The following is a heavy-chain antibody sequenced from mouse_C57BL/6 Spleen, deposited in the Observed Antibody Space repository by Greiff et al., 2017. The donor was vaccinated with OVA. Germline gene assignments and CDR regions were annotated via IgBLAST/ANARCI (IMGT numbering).Heavy chain of an antibody. CDR3: TYYSNYAMDY. CDR1: GYTFTSYG. J-gene: IGHJ4*01. Sequence: QVQLKESGAELARPGASVKLSCKASGYTFTSYGISWVKQRTGQGLEWIGEIYPRSGNTYYNEKFKGKATLTADKSSSTAYMELRSLTSEDSAVYFCTYYSNYAMDYWGQGTSVTVSS. D-gene: IGHD2-5*01. V-gene: IGHV1-81*01. CDR2: IYPRSGNT.